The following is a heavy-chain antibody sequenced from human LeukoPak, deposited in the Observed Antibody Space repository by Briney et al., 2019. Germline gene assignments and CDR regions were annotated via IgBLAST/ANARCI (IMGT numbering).Heavy chain of an antibody. D-gene: IGHD1-26*01. CDR2: IGDSGGST. Sequence: PGGSLRLSCADSGFTFSSYAMSWVRQAPGKGLEWVSGIGDSGGSTYYADSVKGRFTISRDNSKNTLYLQMNSLRAEDTAVYYCAKASVGAIGGYFDYWGQGTLVTVSS. V-gene: IGHV3-23*01. CDR1: GFTFSSYA. J-gene: IGHJ4*02. CDR3: AKASVGAIGGYFDY.